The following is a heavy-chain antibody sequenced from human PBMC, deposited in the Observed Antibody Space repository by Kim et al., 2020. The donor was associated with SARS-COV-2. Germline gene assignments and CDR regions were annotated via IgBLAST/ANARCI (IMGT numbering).Heavy chain of an antibody. CDR3: ARDSSAVAGTGFDY. D-gene: IGHD6-19*01. J-gene: IGHJ4*02. V-gene: IGHV4-4*02. Sequence: NPSLKSRVTISVDKPKNQFSLKLSSVTAADTAVYYCARDSSAVAGTGFDYWGQGTLVTVSS.